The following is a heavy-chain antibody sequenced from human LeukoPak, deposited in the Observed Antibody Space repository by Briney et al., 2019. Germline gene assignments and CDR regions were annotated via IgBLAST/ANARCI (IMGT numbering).Heavy chain of an antibody. V-gene: IGHV1-69*02. CDR2: IIPILGIA. D-gene: IGHD5-12*01. Sequence: SVKVSCKASGGTFSSYTISWVRQAPGQGFEWMGRIIPILGIANYAQKFQGRVTITADKSTSTAYMELSSLRSEDTAVYYCARPSGYDWADAFDIWGQGTMVTVSS. CDR1: GGTFSSYT. J-gene: IGHJ3*02. CDR3: ARPSGYDWADAFDI.